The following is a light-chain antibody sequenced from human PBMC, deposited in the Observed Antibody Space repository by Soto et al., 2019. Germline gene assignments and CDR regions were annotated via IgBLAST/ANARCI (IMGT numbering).Light chain of an antibody. J-gene: IGLJ1*01. V-gene: IGLV2-14*03. CDR2: DVD. CDR1: SSDVGSHNY. Sequence: VLTQPASVSGSPGQSITISCTGTSSDVGSHNYVSWYQHHPGKAPKLVIYDVDDRPSGVSNRFSGSKSGNTASLTISGLQAEDEADSYCSSFTNSSPLGVFGTGTKVTV. CDR3: SSFTNSSPLGV.